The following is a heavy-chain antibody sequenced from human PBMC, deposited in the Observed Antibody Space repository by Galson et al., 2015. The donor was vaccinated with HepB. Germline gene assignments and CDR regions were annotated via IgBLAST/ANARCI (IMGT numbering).Heavy chain of an antibody. J-gene: IGHJ6*02. V-gene: IGHV3-9*01. CDR1: GFTFEDYA. CDR2: ISWNSDFK. CDR3: AQGLTYYYGSGSYFVGMDV. D-gene: IGHD3-10*01. Sequence: SLRLSCAASGFTFEDYAMHWVRHVPGKGLEWVSGISWNSDFKGYADSVRGRFTISRDNAKYSLYLQMNSLRAEDTALYYCAQGLTYYYGSGSYFVGMDVWGQGTTVTVSS.